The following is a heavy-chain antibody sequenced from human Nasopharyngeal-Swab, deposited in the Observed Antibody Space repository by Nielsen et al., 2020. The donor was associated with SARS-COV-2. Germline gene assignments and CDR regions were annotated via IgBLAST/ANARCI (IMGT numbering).Heavy chain of an antibody. D-gene: IGHD6-19*01. CDR1: GFTFSSYD. CDR3: ARVTAVAGYGMDV. CDR2: IGTAGDT. J-gene: IGHJ6*02. Sequence: GALKISCAASGFTFSSYDMHWVRQATGKGLEWVSAIGTAGDTYYPGSVKGRFTISRENAKNSLYLQMNSLRAGDTAVYYCARVTAVAGYGMDVWGQGTTVTVSS. V-gene: IGHV3-13*01.